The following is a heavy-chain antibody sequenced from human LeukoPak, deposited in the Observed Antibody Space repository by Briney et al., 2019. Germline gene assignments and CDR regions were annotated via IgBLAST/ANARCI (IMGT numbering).Heavy chain of an antibody. Sequence: GGPLRLSCAASGFTFSSYSMNWVRQAPGKGLEWVSSISSSSSYIYYADSVKGRFTISRDNAKNSLYLQMNSLRAEDTAVYYCARDPSYYYDSSGYSSFDYWGQGTLVTVSS. V-gene: IGHV3-21*01. D-gene: IGHD3-22*01. CDR1: GFTFSSYS. CDR2: ISSSSSYI. J-gene: IGHJ4*02. CDR3: ARDPSYYYDSSGYSSFDY.